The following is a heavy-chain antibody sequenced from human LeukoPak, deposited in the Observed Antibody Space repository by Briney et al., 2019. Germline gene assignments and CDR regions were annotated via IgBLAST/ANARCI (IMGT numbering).Heavy chain of an antibody. V-gene: IGHV6-1*01. J-gene: IGHJ4*02. Sequence: SQTLSLTCAISGDSVSSNSVTWIWVRRSPSRGLEWLGRTYYRSAWYTNYAESVKSRISINADTSKNQFSLQLSSVTPEDTAVYYCTRDGGRGTFDYWGQGTLVTVSS. CDR3: TRDGGRGTFDY. CDR1: GDSVSSNSVT. CDR2: TYYRSAWYT. D-gene: IGHD3-16*01.